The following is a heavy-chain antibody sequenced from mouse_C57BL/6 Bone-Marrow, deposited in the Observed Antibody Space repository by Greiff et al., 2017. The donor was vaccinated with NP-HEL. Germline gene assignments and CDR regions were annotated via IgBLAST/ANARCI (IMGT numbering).Heavy chain of an antibody. CDR3: ASSIYYYGSSYYYAMDY. CDR1: GFTFSSYA. V-gene: IGHV5-4*03. D-gene: IGHD1-1*01. J-gene: IGHJ4*01. Sequence: EVMLVESGGGLVKPGGSLKLSCAASGFTFSSYAMSWVRQTPEKGLEWVATINDGGSYTYYPDNVKGRFTISRDNAKNNLYLQMSHLKSEDTAMYYCASSIYYYGSSYYYAMDYWGQGTSVTVSS. CDR2: INDGGSYT.